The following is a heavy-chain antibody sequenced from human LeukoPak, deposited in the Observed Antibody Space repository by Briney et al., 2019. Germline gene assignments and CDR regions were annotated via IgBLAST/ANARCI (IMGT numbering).Heavy chain of an antibody. V-gene: IGHV1-8*01. Sequence: GASVKVSCKASGYTFTSYDINWVRQATGQGLEWMGWMNPNSGNTGYAQKFQGRVTMTRNTSISTAYMELSSLRSEDTAVYYCARSDIVVVPAAGDSYYYYHMDVWGKGTTVTVSS. J-gene: IGHJ6*03. CDR1: GYTFTSYD. CDR3: ARSDIVVVPAAGDSYYYYHMDV. D-gene: IGHD2-2*01. CDR2: MNPNSGNT.